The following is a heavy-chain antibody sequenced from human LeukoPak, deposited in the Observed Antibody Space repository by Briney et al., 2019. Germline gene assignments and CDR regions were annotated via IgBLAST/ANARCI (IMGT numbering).Heavy chain of an antibody. V-gene: IGHV3-7*01. D-gene: IGHD6-6*01. J-gene: IGHJ4*02. CDR2: MKRDGSEI. Sequence: LAGGSLRLSCSASGFTFSTYWMSWVRQAPGKGLEWVANMKRDGSEIYYVDSVKGRFTISRDNSKNTLYLQMNSLRAEDTAVYYCAKEGSSSSSVDYWGQGTLVTVSS. CDR3: AKEGSSSSSVDY. CDR1: GFTFSTYW.